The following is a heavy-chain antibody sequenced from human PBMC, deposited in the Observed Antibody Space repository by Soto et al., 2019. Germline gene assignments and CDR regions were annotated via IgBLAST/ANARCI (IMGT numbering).Heavy chain of an antibody. CDR1: GRSFSGYY. CDR3: ARRAKLWFGELLRRDYGMDV. V-gene: IGHV4-34*01. Sequence: SETLSLTCAVYGRSFSGYYWSWIRQPPGKGLEWIGEINHSGSTNYNPSLKSRVTISVDTSKNQFSLKLSSVTAADTAVYYCARRAKLWFGELLRRDYGMDVWGQGTTVTVSS. J-gene: IGHJ6*02. CDR2: INHSGST. D-gene: IGHD3-10*01.